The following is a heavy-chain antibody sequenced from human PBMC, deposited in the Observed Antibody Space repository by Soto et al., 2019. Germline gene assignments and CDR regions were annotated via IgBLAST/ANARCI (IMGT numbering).Heavy chain of an antibody. CDR2: ISAHNGNT. Sequence: QVHLVQSGAEVKKPGASVKVSCKGSGYGFTTSGITWVRQAPGQGLEWMAWISAHNGNTNYAQKLQGRVTVTRDTSTSTAYMELRRLRSDDTAVYYCARGRYGDYWGQGALVTVSS. J-gene: IGHJ4*02. V-gene: IGHV1-18*01. D-gene: IGHD1-1*01. CDR1: GYGFTTSG. CDR3: ARGRYGDY.